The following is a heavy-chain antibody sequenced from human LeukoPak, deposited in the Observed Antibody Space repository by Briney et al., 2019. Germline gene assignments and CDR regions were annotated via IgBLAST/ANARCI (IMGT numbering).Heavy chain of an antibody. CDR2: IYHSGST. J-gene: IGHJ4*02. D-gene: IGHD3-10*01. CDR1: GYSISSGYY. Sequence: PSETLSLTCTVSGYSISSGYYWGWIRQPPGKGLEWIGSIYHSGSTYYNPSLKSRVTISVDTSKNQFSLKLSSVTAADTAVYYCARGGYYGSGRLYGIGRYYFDYWGQGTLVTVSS. CDR3: ARGGYYGSGRLYGIGRYYFDY. V-gene: IGHV4-38-2*02.